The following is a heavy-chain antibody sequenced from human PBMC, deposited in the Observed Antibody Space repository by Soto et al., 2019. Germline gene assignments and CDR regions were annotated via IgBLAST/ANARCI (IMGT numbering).Heavy chain of an antibody. V-gene: IGHV3-11*01. CDR2: SSGSTI. CDR3: ARYSKLRREYYFDY. D-gene: IGHD3-3*01. Sequence: SSGSTIYYADSVKGRFTISRDNAKNSLYLQMNSLRAEDTAVYYCARYSKLRREYYFDYWGQGTLVTVSS. J-gene: IGHJ4*02.